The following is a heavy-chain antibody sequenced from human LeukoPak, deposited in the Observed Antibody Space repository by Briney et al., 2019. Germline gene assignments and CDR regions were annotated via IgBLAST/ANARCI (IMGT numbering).Heavy chain of an antibody. J-gene: IGHJ4*02. V-gene: IGHV1-18*01. CDR1: GYTFTSYG. D-gene: IGHD3-10*01. CDR2: ISAYNGNT. Sequence: ASVKVSCKASGYTFTSYGISWVRQAPGKGLAWMGWISAYNGNTNYAQKLQGRVTMTTDTSTSTAYMELRSLRSYDTAVYYCAGDYDGSGSYDYWGQGTLVTVSS. CDR3: AGDYDGSGSYDY.